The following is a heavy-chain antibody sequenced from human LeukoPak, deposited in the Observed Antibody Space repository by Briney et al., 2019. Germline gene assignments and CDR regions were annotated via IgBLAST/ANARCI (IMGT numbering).Heavy chain of an antibody. Sequence: QPGGSLRLSCAASGFTFDDYAMHWVRQAPGKGLEWVSGISWNSGSIGYADSVKGRFTISRDNAKNSLYLQMNSLRAEDTALYYCAEFGDHDAFDTWGQGTMVTVSS. J-gene: IGHJ3*02. D-gene: IGHD4-17*01. CDR2: ISWNSGSI. CDR1: GFTFDDYA. CDR3: AEFGDHDAFDT. V-gene: IGHV3-9*01.